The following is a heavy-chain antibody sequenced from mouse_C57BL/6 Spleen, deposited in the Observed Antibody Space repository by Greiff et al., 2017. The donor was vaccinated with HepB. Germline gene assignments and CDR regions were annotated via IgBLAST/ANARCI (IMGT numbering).Heavy chain of an antibody. CDR2: IDPSDSYT. Sequence: VQLQQPGAELVKPGASVKLSCKASGYTFTSYWMQWVKQRPGQGLEWIGEIDPSDSYTNYNQKFKGKATLTVDTSSSTAYMQLSSLTSEDSAVYYCACITTVVATYFDVWGTGTTVTVSS. CDR1: GYTFTSYW. J-gene: IGHJ1*03. V-gene: IGHV1-50*01. D-gene: IGHD1-1*01. CDR3: ACITTVVATYFDV.